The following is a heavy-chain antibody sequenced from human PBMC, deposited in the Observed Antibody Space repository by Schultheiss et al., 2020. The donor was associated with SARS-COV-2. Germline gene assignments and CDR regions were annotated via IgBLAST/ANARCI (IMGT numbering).Heavy chain of an antibody. J-gene: IGHJ6*02. D-gene: IGHD3-10*01. Sequence: SETLSLTCAVYGGSFSGYFWNWIRQPPGKGLEWIGEINDSGSTNYNPSLKSRVTISVDTSKNQFSLKLSSVTAADTAVYYCARGGGYYGMDVWGQGTTVTVSS. V-gene: IGHV4-34*01. CDR2: INDSGST. CDR3: ARGGGYYGMDV. CDR1: GGSFSGYF.